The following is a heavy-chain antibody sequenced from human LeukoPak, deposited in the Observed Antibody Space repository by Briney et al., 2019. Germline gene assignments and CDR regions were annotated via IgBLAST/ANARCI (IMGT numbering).Heavy chain of an antibody. J-gene: IGHJ4*02. V-gene: IGHV3-30*04. Sequence: PGGSLRLSCAASGFTFSSYAMHWVRQAPGKGLEWVAVISYDGSNKYYADSVKGRFTISRDNSKNTLYLQMNSLRAEDTAVYYCARDGTVGATDYWGQGTLVTVSS. CDR3: ARDGTVGATDY. CDR1: GFTFSSYA. CDR2: ISYDGSNK. D-gene: IGHD1-26*01.